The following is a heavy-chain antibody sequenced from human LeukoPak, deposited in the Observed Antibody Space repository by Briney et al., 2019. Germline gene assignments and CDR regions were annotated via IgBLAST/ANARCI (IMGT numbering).Heavy chain of an antibody. CDR3: ARVLSYGGKVVEDY. CDR1: GGSFSGYY. V-gene: IGHV4-34*01. Sequence: SETLSLTCAVYGGSFSGYYWSWIRQPPGKGPEWIGEINHSGSTNYNPSLKSRVTISVDTSKNQFSLKLSSVTAADTAVYYCARVLSYGGKVVEDYLGQGTLVTVSS. D-gene: IGHD4-23*01. CDR2: INHSGST. J-gene: IGHJ4*02.